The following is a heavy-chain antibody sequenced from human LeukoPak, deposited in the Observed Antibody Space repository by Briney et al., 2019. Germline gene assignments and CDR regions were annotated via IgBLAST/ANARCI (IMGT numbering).Heavy chain of an antibody. D-gene: IGHD3-10*02. J-gene: IGHJ6*04. CDR1: GFTFSTNY. V-gene: IGHV3-11*04. CDR3: AELGITMIGGV. Sequence: PGGSLRLSCAVSGFTFSTNYMTWVRQAPGKGLEWVSYISSSGSTIYYADSVKGRFTISRDNAKNSLYLQMNSLRAEDTAVYYCAELGITMIGGVWGKGTTVTISS. CDR2: ISSSGSTI.